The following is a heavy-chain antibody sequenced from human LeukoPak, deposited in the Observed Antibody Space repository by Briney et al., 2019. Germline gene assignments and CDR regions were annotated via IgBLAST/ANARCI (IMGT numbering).Heavy chain of an antibody. CDR1: GYTFTSYY. V-gene: IGHV1-46*01. Sequence: ASVKVSCKASGYTFTSYYMHWVRQAPGQGLEWMGIINPSGGSTNYAQKFQGRVTITADESTSTAYMELSSLRSEDTAVYYCATLDLGRTKSFDYWGQGTLVTVSS. CDR2: INPSGGST. D-gene: IGHD1-1*01. J-gene: IGHJ4*02. CDR3: ATLDLGRTKSFDY.